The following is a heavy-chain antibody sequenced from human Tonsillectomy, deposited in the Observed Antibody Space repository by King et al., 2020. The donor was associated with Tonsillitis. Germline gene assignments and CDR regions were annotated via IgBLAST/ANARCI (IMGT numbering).Heavy chain of an antibody. CDR1: GFNFSTYG. Sequence: VQLGVSGRGVVQPGRSLRLSCTTSGFNFSTYGMKWVRQAPGKGPEWVSAISFDGNTRHYADSVKGRFTISKDDPKTKLYLQKHFVRLEDTPVYYCARGGRDWYDGWDSWGQGALVSVSS. CDR2: ISFDGNTR. V-gene: IGHV3-30*03. CDR3: ARGGRDWYDGWDS. D-gene: IGHD1-1*01. J-gene: IGHJ4*02.